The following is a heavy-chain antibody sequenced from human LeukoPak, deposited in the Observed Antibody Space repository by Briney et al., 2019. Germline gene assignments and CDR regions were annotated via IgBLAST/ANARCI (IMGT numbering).Heavy chain of an antibody. CDR3: ARGGWGYSYGYDY. J-gene: IGHJ4*02. CDR2: INPNSGGT. Sequence: ASVKVSCKASGYTFTSYDINWVRQATGQGLEWMGWINPNSGGTNYAQKFQGRVTMTRDTSISTAYMELSRLRSDDTAVYYCARGGWGYSYGYDYWGQGTLVTVSS. V-gene: IGHV1-2*02. D-gene: IGHD5-18*01. CDR1: GYTFTSYD.